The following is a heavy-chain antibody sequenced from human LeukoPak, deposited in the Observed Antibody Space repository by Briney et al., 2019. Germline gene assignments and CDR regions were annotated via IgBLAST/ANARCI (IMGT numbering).Heavy chain of an antibody. CDR2: ILYDLSTK. CDR3: AKESLYCSSTSCYARGKKYYYYGMDV. J-gene: IGHJ6*04. CDR1: GFTFSSYG. Sequence: GRSLRLSCAASGFTFSSYGMHWVRQAPGQGLEWVGVILYDLSTKYYADSVKGRVTISGDKSKSTLYLQMNSLRAEDTAVYYCAKESLYCSSTSCYARGKKYYYYGMDVWGKGTTVTVSS. V-gene: IGHV3-30*18. D-gene: IGHD2-2*01.